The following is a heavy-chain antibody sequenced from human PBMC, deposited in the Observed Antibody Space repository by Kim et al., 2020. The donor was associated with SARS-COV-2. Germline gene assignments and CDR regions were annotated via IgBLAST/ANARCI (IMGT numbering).Heavy chain of an antibody. J-gene: IGHJ4*02. V-gene: IGHV3-21*01. Sequence: GGSLRLSCAASGFTFSSHSMNWVRQAPGKGLEWVSSISGSGSYIYYADSVRGRFTISRDNAKNSLDLQMNSLRAEDTAVFYCVRSYSSSWYYFDYWGQGTLVTVSS. CDR3: VRSYSSSWYYFDY. CDR1: GFTFSSHS. CDR2: ISGSGSYI. D-gene: IGHD6-13*01.